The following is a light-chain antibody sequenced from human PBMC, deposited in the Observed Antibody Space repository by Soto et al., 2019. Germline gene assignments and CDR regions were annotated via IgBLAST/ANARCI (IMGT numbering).Light chain of an antibody. CDR2: EVS. Sequence: QSVLTQPASVSGSPGQSLSISCTGASSDVGRYNLVSWYQQHPGKAPKLMIYEVSKRPSGVPDRFSGSKSGNTASLTISGLQAADEADYYCSLYTSENAYVFGTGTKVTVL. V-gene: IGLV2-14*02. CDR1: SSDVGRYNL. J-gene: IGLJ1*01. CDR3: SLYTSENAYV.